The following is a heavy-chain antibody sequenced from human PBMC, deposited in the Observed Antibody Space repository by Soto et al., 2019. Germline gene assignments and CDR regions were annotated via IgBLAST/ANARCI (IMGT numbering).Heavy chain of an antibody. CDR2: ISSSGSTI. CDR1: GFTFSSYE. Sequence: GGSLRLSCAASGFTFSSYEMNWVRQAPGKGLEWVSYISSSGSTIYYADSVKGRFTISRDNAKNSLYLQMNSLRAEDTAVYYCARIDGSGSYAFDIWGQGTMVTVSS. D-gene: IGHD3-10*01. V-gene: IGHV3-48*03. CDR3: ARIDGSGSYAFDI. J-gene: IGHJ3*02.